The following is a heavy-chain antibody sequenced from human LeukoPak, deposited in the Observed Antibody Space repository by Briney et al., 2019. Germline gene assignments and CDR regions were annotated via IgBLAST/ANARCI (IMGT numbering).Heavy chain of an antibody. Sequence: GRSLRLSCAASGFTFSSYGMHWARQAPGKGLEWVAVIWYDGSNKYYADSVKGRFTITRDNSKNTLYLQMNSLRAEDTAVYYCATSGSYYRFEYWGQGTLVTVSS. CDR2: IWYDGSNK. D-gene: IGHD1-26*01. V-gene: IGHV3-33*01. CDR3: ATSGSYYRFEY. CDR1: GFTFSSYG. J-gene: IGHJ4*02.